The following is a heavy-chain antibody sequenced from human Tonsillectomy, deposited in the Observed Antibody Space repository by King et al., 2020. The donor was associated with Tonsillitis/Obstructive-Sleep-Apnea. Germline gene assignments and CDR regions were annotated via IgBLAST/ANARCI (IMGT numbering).Heavy chain of an antibody. J-gene: IGHJ6*03. CDR1: GFTFSGSA. CDR2: IRSKANSYAT. D-gene: IGHD6-19*01. V-gene: IGHV3-73*02. Sequence: VQLVESGGGLVQPGGSLKLSCAASGFTFSGSAMHWVRQASGEGLEWVGRIRSKANSYATAYAASVKGRFTISRDDSKNTAYLQMNRLKTEDTAVYYCTPQFGYSSGRSYYYYYYMDVWGKGTTVTVSS. CDR3: TPQFGYSSGRSYYYYYYMDV.